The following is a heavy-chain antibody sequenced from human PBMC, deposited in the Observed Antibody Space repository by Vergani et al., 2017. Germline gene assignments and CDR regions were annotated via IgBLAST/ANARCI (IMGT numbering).Heavy chain of an antibody. D-gene: IGHD1-26*01. Sequence: QLVESGGGLVQPGGSLRLSCAASGFTFNNYWMSWVRQAPGKGLEWVANIKVDGSEKHYVDSVKGRFTISRDNAKNSVYLQVKSLRVEDSAVYYCARLSGSNGPHYYYYMDVWGKGTTLTVSS. CDR3: ARLSGSNGPHYYYYMDV. J-gene: IGHJ6*03. CDR2: IKVDGSEK. V-gene: IGHV3-7*01. CDR1: GFTFNNYW.